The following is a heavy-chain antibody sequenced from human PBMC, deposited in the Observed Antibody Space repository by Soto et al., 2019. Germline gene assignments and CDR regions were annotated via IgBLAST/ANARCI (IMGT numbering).Heavy chain of an antibody. D-gene: IGHD6-13*01. Sequence: QAKVVQSGAEVRKPGSSVKLSCKASEGTFNSYAIAWVRQAPGQGLEWMGGISPYYNTLNYAQKFQDRVTITADDSTNTVYMELSSLRSDDTAVYFCASGASRWYPYFFDSWAQGTLVTVSS. CDR2: ISPYYNTL. CDR1: EGTFNSYA. J-gene: IGHJ4*02. CDR3: ASGASRWYPYFFDS. V-gene: IGHV1-69*01.